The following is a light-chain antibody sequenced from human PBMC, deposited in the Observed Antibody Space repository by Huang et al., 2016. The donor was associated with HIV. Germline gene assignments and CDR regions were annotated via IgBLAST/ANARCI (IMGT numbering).Light chain of an antibody. Sequence: EIVLTQSPGTLYLSPGERATLSCRASQSVSSSFLAWYQQKRGQAPRLLIHGAYDRATGVPDRFSGRGSGTDFSLTISRLEPEDFAVYYCQQYGSSPITFAQGTRLEMK. CDR1: QSVSSSF. V-gene: IGKV3-20*01. CDR3: QQYGSSPIT. J-gene: IGKJ5*01. CDR2: GAY.